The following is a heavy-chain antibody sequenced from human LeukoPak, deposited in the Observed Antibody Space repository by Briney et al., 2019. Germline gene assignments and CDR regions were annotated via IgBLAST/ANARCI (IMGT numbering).Heavy chain of an antibody. V-gene: IGHV3-23*01. CDR1: GFTFRNYA. J-gene: IGHJ4*02. CDR2: ISSGSDRT. D-gene: IGHD3-3*01. CDR3: AKDQAGYNFWSDS. Sequence: PGGSLRLSCAASGFTFRNYAMSWVRQAPGKGLEWVSAISSGSDRTNYGRSVKGRFTISRDNSKNTLYLQVNSLRADDTAVYYCAKDQAGYNFWSDSWGQGTLVTVSS.